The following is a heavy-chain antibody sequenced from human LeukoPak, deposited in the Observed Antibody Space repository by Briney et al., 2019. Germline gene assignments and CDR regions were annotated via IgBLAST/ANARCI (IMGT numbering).Heavy chain of an antibody. CDR3: ARGSKGSSARGYYYYMDV. V-gene: IGHV4-34*01. D-gene: IGHD6-6*01. CDR2: INHSGST. CDR1: GGSFSGYY. Sequence: SETLSLTCAVYGGSFSGYYWSWIRQPPGKGLDWIGEINHSGSTNYNPSLKSRVTISVDTSKNQFSLKLSSVTAADTAVYYCARGSKGSSARGYYYYMDVWGKGTTVTVSS. J-gene: IGHJ6*03.